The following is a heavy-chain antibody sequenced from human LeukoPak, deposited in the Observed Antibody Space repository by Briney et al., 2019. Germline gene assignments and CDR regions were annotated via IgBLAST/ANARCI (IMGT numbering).Heavy chain of an antibody. CDR1: GGSISSSSYY. J-gene: IGHJ5*02. V-gene: IGHV4-39*01. CDR3: ARPIEWWSGYSFFDP. Sequence: SETLSLTCTVSGGSISSSSYYWGWIRQPPGKGLEWIGSIYYSGSTYYNPSLKSRVTISVDTSKNQFSLKLSSVTAADTAVYYCARPIEWWSGYSFFDPWGQGTLVTVSS. CDR2: IYYSGST. D-gene: IGHD3-3*01.